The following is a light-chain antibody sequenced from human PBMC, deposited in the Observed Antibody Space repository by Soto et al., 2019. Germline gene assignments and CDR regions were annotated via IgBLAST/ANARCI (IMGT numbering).Light chain of an antibody. CDR3: QQYSSFPFT. Sequence: DIQMTQSPSSLSASVGDRVTITCRASQGISTYLAWFQQKPGKAPKSLIYGASNLQSGVPSKFSGSGSGTDFTLTISSLQPEDFATYYCQQYSSFPFTCGPGTKVDIK. CDR1: QGISTY. CDR2: GAS. J-gene: IGKJ3*01. V-gene: IGKV1-16*02.